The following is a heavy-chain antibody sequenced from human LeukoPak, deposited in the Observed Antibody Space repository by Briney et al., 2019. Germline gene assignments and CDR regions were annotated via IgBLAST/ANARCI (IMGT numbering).Heavy chain of an antibody. Sequence: PGESLKISCKGSGFSFTNYWIGWVRQMPGKGLEWMGIIYPGDSDTKYNPTFQGQVTISADKSISTAYLQWSSLKASDTAMYYCARHMASVKDGLSYGHQWLDPWGQGTLVTVSS. CDR2: IYPGDSDT. V-gene: IGHV5-51*01. J-gene: IGHJ5*02. CDR3: ARHMASVKDGLSYGHQWLDP. D-gene: IGHD5-18*01. CDR1: GFSFTNYW.